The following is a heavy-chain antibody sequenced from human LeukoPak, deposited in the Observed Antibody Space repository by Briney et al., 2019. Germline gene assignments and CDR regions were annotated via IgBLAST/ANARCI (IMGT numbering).Heavy chain of an antibody. V-gene: IGHV3-7*04. CDR3: ARYSTAWAY. CDR2: IKQDGSEK. Sequence: TGGSLRLSCAASGFTFSTYWMSWVRQAPGKGLEWVANIKQDGSEKYYVDSVKGRFTISRDNAENSLYPQMNSLRAEDTAVYYCARYSTAWAYWGQGTLVTVSS. J-gene: IGHJ4*02. D-gene: IGHD6-19*01. CDR1: GFTFSTYW.